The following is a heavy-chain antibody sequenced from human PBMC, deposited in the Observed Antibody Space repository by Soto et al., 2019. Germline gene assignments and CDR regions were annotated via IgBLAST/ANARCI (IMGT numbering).Heavy chain of an antibody. J-gene: IGHJ5*02. Sequence: ASVKVSCKASGGTFSSYAISWVRQAPGQGLEWMGGIIPIFSTANYAQKFQGRVTITADESTSTAYMELSSLRSEDTAVYYCARVPGYCSSTSCYTGWFDPWGQGTLVTVSS. CDR1: GGTFSSYA. V-gene: IGHV1-69*13. CDR3: ARVPGYCSSTSCYTGWFDP. CDR2: IIPIFSTA. D-gene: IGHD2-2*02.